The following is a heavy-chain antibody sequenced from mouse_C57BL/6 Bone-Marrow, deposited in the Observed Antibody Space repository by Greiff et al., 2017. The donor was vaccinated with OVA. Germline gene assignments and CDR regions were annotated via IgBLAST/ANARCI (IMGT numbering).Heavy chain of an antibody. Sequence: QVQLKQPGAELVKPGASVKLSCKASGYTFTSYWMQWVKQRPGQGLEWIGEIDPSDSYTNYNQKFKGKATLTVDTSSSTAYMQLSSLTSEDSAVYYCAKVLLRYPSCGYWGQGITLTVSS. CDR3: AKVLLRYPSCGY. V-gene: IGHV1-50*01. J-gene: IGHJ2*01. CDR1: GYTFTSYW. D-gene: IGHD1-1*01. CDR2: IDPSDSYT.